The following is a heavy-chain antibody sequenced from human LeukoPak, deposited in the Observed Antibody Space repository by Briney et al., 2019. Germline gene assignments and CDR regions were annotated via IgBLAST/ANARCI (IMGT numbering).Heavy chain of an antibody. CDR2: ISSSSSYI. CDR3: ARCQARPGVY. V-gene: IGHV3-21*01. Sequence: PGGSLRLACAASGFTVSSNYMSWVRQAPGKGLEWVPSISSSSSYIYYADSVKGRFTISRDNAKNSLYLQMNSLRAEDTAVYYCARCQARPGVYWGQGTLVTVSS. D-gene: IGHD6-6*01. CDR1: GFTVSSNY. J-gene: IGHJ4*02.